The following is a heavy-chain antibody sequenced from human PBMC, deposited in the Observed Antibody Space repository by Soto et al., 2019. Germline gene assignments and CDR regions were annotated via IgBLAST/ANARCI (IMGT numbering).Heavy chain of an antibody. D-gene: IGHD2-15*01. CDR2: INPNSGGT. CDR1: GYTFTSYG. J-gene: IGHJ4*02. V-gene: IGHV1-2*04. CDR3: ARAYCSGGSCIHFDY. Sequence: ASVKVSCKASGYTFTSYGISWVRQAPGQGLEWMGWINPNSGGTNYAQKFQGWVTMTRDTSISTAYMELSRLRSDDTAVYYCARAYCSGGSCIHFDYWGQGTLVTVSS.